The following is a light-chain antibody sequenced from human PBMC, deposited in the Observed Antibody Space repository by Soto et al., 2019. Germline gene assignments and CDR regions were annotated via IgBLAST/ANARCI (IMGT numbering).Light chain of an antibody. V-gene: IGKV1-6*01. CDR1: QGIRND. CDR3: QQYGSF. J-gene: IGKJ5*01. CDR2: AAS. Sequence: AIQMTQSPSSLSASVGDRVTITCRASQGIRNDLGWYQQKPGKAPKLLIYAASSLQSGVPSRFSGSGSGTDFTLTISSLQPEDFAVYYCQQYGSFFGQGTRLEIK.